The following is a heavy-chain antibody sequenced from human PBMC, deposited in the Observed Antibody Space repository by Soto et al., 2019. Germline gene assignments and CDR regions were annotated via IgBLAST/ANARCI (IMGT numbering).Heavy chain of an antibody. V-gene: IGHV3-23*01. CDR2: ISGSGGCT. CDR1: GFNFSSDG. J-gene: IGHJ4*02. Sequence: SLRLSCAASGFNFSSDGMSWVRQAPGKGLEWVASISGSGGCTYYADAVNGRFTISRDTSKNALYLQMHKLRAEDTAVYYCAKEHYCGGKILPRVFDYWGQGTLVTV. CDR3: AKEHYCGGKILPRVFDY. D-gene: IGHD3-10*01.